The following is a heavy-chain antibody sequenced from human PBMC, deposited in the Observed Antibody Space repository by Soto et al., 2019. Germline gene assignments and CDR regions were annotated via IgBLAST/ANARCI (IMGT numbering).Heavy chain of an antibody. Sequence: QVRLVQSGAEVKEPGDSVRVSCEASGYTFTAYHIHWVRQAPGQGLEWMGWINPKFGDTGYAQDFLGRVSMTSDMSISTVYMELSRLTSDDTAIYYCARNMDYYYGRGSGNGHGVWGQGTTVTVFS. V-gene: IGHV1-2*02. CDR1: GYTFTAYH. D-gene: IGHD3-10*02. J-gene: IGHJ6*02. CDR3: ARNMDYYYGRGSGNGHGV. CDR2: INPKFGDT.